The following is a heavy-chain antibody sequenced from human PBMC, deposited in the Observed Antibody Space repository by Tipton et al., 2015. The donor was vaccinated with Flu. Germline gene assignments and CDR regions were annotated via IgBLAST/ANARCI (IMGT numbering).Heavy chain of an antibody. CDR1: GLSVSNNY. Sequence: QLVQSGGGLIQPGGSLRLSCVASGLSVSNNYMSWVRQAPGKGLEWVSAIGGGGATTYFADSVKGRFTISRDNIRNTLSLQMNSLRAEDTAIYYCARVIPEFVAGLSYWGQGALVSVSS. J-gene: IGHJ4*02. V-gene: IGHV3-23*04. D-gene: IGHD6-19*01. CDR3: ARVIPEFVAGLSY. CDR2: IGGGGATT.